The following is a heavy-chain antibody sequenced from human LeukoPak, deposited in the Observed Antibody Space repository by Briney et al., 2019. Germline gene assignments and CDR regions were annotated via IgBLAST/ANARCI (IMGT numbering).Heavy chain of an antibody. V-gene: IGHV1-2*02. Sequence: ASVKVSCKTSGYTFTGYYMHWVRQAPGQGLEWMGWIDPNSGGTNYAQRFQGRVTMTRDTSISTVYMELSSLRSDDTAVYYCAKDLGSGSCQPSDYWGQGTLVTVSS. CDR1: GYTFTGYY. CDR3: AKDLGSGSCQPSDY. J-gene: IGHJ4*02. CDR2: IDPNSGGT. D-gene: IGHD1-26*01.